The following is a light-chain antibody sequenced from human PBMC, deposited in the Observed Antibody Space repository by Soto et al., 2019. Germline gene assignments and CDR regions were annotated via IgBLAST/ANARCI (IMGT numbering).Light chain of an antibody. CDR2: KAS. J-gene: IGKJ1*01. V-gene: IGKV1-5*03. CDR3: QQYINRWT. CDR1: QSISTW. Sequence: DIQMTQSPSTLSASVGDRVTITCRASQSISTWLAWYQQKPGKAPKLLIYKASSLESGVPSRFSGSGSGTEFTLTISSLQPDDSATYYCQQYINRWTFGQGIKVEIK.